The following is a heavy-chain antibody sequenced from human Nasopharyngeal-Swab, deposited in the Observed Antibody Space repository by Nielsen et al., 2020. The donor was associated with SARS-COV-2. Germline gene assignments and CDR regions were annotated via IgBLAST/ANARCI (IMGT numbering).Heavy chain of an antibody. CDR3: AKDRATEWELPTGVDY. D-gene: IGHD1-26*01. Sequence: GGSLRLSCAASGFNFRTHEMHWVRQARGKGLEWVAGISYDGSEEHYVDSVKGRFTISRDNSKNTLYLQMNVLRGEDTAVYYCAKDRATEWELPTGVDYWGQGTLVTVSS. CDR2: ISYDGSEE. CDR1: GFNFRTHE. J-gene: IGHJ4*02. V-gene: IGHV3-30*18.